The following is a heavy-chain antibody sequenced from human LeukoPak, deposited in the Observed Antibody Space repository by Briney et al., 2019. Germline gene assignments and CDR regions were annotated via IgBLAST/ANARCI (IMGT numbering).Heavy chain of an antibody. CDR1: GFTFSTYG. CDR3: ARSPRYSRLNRG. D-gene: IGHD6-13*01. V-gene: IGHV3-21*01. J-gene: IGHJ4*02. Sequence: GGSLRLSCATSGFTFSTYGMNWVRQAPGKGLEWVSSISSSSSYIYYADSVKGRFTISRDNAKNSLYLQMNSLRAGDTALYYCARSPRYSRLNRGWGQGTLVTVSS. CDR2: ISSSSSYI.